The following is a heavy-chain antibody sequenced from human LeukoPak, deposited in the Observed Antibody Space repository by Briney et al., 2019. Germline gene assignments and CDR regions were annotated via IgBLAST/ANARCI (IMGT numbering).Heavy chain of an antibody. CDR1: GFTFSSSA. D-gene: IGHD1-26*01. CDR3: ATQVGSGSYVFDY. J-gene: IGHJ4*02. Sequence: GGSLRLSCAASGFTFSSSAMSWVRQAPGKGLEWVSRISGSGDSTYYADSVKGRFTISRDNSKNTLYLQMNNLRAEDTAVYYCATQVGSGSYVFDYWGQGTLVTVYS. V-gene: IGHV3-23*01. CDR2: ISGSGDST.